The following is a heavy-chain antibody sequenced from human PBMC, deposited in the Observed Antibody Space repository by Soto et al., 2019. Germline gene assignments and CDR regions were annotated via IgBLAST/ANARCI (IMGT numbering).Heavy chain of an antibody. CDR3: VRGGHVVVVTAALDY. CDR1: GDTFTEYY. J-gene: IGHJ4*02. D-gene: IGHD2-21*02. V-gene: IGHV1-46*01. CDR2: VNPSGGHT. Sequence: QVQLMQSGAEVKKPGASVKVSCKASGDTFTEYYIHWVRQAPGQGLEWMGTVNPSGGHTTYAQHFLGRVTMTRDTATSTRYMELTSLTSEDTAVYYCVRGGHVVVVTAALDYWGQGTLVTVSS.